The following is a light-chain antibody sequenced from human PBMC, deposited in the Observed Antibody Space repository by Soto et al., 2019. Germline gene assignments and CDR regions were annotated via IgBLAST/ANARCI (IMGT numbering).Light chain of an antibody. Sequence: DIQMTQSPASLSASVGDRVTITCQASQDINNYLNWFQQKPGKAPKLLIYGASNLETGVPSRFSGSGSGTDSTFTISSLQPEDISIYYCQQYDDVPITFGQGTRLQIK. V-gene: IGKV1-33*01. CDR2: GAS. J-gene: IGKJ5*01. CDR3: QQYDDVPIT. CDR1: QDINNY.